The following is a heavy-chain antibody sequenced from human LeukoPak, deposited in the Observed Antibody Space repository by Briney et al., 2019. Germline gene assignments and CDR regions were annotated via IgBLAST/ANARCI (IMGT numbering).Heavy chain of an antibody. CDR2: ISTHNGDT. Sequence: GASVTVSCKSSGYTFSNYDINWVRQAPGQGLEWMGRISTHNGDTNYAQKLQGRATMTTDTSTSTAYVELRSLRSDDTAVYFCARERGYRGYAARNDAFDIWGQGTMVTVFS. CDR1: GYTFSNYD. J-gene: IGHJ3*02. CDR3: ARERGYRGYAARNDAFDI. V-gene: IGHV1-18*01. D-gene: IGHD5-12*01.